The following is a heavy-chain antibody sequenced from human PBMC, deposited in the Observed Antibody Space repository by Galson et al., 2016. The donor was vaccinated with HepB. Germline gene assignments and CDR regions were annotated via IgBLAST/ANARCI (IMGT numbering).Heavy chain of an antibody. D-gene: IGHD1-14*01. CDR3: ARGTRNAFDY. J-gene: IGHJ4*02. CDR1: GDSVSGNGAAA. Sequence: CAISGDSVSGNGAAAWNWFRQSPSRGLEWLGRTYYRSKWYYEYALSVTSRITISPDTSNNQFSLQLNSVTPEDAAVYFCARGTRNAFDYWGQGTLVTVSS. CDR2: TYYRSKWYY. V-gene: IGHV6-1*01.